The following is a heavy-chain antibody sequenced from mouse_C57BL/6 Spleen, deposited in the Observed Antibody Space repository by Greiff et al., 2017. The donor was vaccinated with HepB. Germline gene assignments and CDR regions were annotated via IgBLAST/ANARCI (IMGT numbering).Heavy chain of an antibody. V-gene: IGHV1-64*01. Sequence: QVQLTQSGAELVKPGASVKLSCKASGYTFTSYWMHWVKQRPGQGLEWIGMIHPNSGSTNYNEKFKSKATLTVDKSSSTAYMQLSSLTSEDSAVYVCARSGDGSSYPYYYAMDYWGQGTSVTVSA. D-gene: IGHD1-1*01. CDR3: ARSGDGSSYPYYYAMDY. CDR1: GYTFTSYW. J-gene: IGHJ4*01. CDR2: IHPNSGST.